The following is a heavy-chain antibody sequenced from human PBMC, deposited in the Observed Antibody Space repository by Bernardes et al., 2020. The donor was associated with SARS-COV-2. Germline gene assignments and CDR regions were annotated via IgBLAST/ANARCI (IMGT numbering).Heavy chain of an antibody. J-gene: IGHJ6*02. D-gene: IGHD3-10*01. CDR3: ARQDGWFGELFGVYYYGMDV. CDR1: GGSISSSSYY. Sequence: SETLSLTCTVSGGSISSSSYYWGWIRQPPGKGLEWIGSIYYSGSTYYNPSLNSRVTISVDTSKNQFSLKLSSVTAADTAVYYCARQDGWFGELFGVYYYGMDVWGQGTTVTVSS. V-gene: IGHV4-39*01. CDR2: IYYSGST.